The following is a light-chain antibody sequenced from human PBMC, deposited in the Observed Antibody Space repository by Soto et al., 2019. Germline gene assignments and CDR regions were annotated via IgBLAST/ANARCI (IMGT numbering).Light chain of an antibody. Sequence: QSALTQPASVSGSPGQSITISCTGTSGDIGSYNRVSWYQQHPGKAPKLILYEVSKRPSGVPDRFSGSRSGNTASLTVSGLQAEDEADYYCSSFAGSPVVFGGGTKLTVL. CDR3: SSFAGSPVV. J-gene: IGLJ2*01. V-gene: IGLV2-8*01. CDR1: SGDIGSYNR. CDR2: EVS.